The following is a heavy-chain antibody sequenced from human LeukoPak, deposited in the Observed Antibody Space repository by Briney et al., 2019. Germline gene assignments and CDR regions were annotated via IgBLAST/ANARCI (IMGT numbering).Heavy chain of an antibody. CDR1: GFTFSSYA. V-gene: IGHV3-30-3*01. CDR3: ARDPSSYYFDY. J-gene: IGHJ4*02. D-gene: IGHD6-6*01. Sequence: PGGSLRLPCAASGFTFSSYAMHWVRQAPGKGLEWVAVISYDGSNKYYADSVKGRFTISRDNSKNTLYLQMNSLRAEDTAVYYCARDPSSYYFDYWGQGTLVTVSS. CDR2: ISYDGSNK.